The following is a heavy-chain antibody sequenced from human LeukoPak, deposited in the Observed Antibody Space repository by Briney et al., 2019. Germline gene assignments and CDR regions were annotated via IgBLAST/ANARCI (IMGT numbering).Heavy chain of an antibody. D-gene: IGHD1-1*01. V-gene: IGHV3-23*01. CDR1: GFTFSGYT. J-gene: IGHJ4*02. Sequence: AGGSLRLSCAASGFTFSGYTMSWVRQAPGKGLEWVSSFLGSGSASYYADSVKGRFTISRDTSKNTLYLQMNSLRAEDTAIYYCAKDRVPDNRWNFDSWGRGTLVTVSS. CDR2: FLGSGSAS. CDR3: AKDRVPDNRWNFDS.